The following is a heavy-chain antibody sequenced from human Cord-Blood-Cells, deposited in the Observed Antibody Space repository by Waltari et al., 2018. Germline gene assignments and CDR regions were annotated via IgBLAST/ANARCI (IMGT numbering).Heavy chain of an antibody. CDR1: GFTFSSYE. Sequence: VESGGGLVQPGGSLRLSCAASGFTFSSYEMNWVRQAPGKGLEWVSYISSSGSTIYYADSVKGRFTISRDNAKNSLYLQMNSLRAEDTAVYYCARDGVLLWFGELFDYWGQGTLVTVSS. CDR3: ARDGVLLWFGELFDY. V-gene: IGHV3-48*03. CDR2: ISSSGSTI. J-gene: IGHJ4*02. D-gene: IGHD3-10*01.